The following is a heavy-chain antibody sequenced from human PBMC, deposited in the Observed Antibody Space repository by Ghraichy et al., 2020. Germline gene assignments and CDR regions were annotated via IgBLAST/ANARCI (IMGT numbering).Heavy chain of an antibody. J-gene: IGHJ4*02. CDR2: ISSNGGST. Sequence: GGSLRLSCAASGFTFSSYAMHWVRQAPGKGLEYVSAISSNGGSTYYANSVKGRFTISRDNSKNTLYLQMGSLRAEDMAVYYCAKAATYDFWSGYYTGHAFDYWGQGTLVTVSS. D-gene: IGHD3-3*01. CDR1: GFTFSSYA. V-gene: IGHV3-64*01. CDR3: AKAATYDFWSGYYTGHAFDY.